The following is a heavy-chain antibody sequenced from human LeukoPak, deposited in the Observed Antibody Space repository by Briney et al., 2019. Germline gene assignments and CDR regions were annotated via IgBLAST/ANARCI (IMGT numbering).Heavy chain of an antibody. V-gene: IGHV3-30*02. CDR1: GFTFSSYG. J-gene: IGHJ5*02. CDR2: IRYDGSNK. D-gene: IGHD6-19*01. CDR3: AKDLYSSGWPNWFDP. Sequence: PGGSLRLSCAASGFTFSSYGMHWARQAPGKGLEWVAFIRYDGSNKYYADSVKGRFTISRDNSKNTLYLQMNSLRAEDTAVYYCAKDLYSSGWPNWFDPWGQGTLVTVSS.